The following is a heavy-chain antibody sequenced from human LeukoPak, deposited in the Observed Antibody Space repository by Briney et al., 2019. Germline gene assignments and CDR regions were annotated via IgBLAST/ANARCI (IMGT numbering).Heavy chain of an antibody. D-gene: IGHD1-26*01. CDR3: ARQAVSGSYSDY. CDR2: INPTDSDT. V-gene: IGHV5-51*01. CDR1: GYIFSNYW. J-gene: IGHJ4*02. Sequence: GESLKISCKSSGYIFSNYWIGWVRQTPGKGLEWMGIINPTDSDTRYSPSFQGQVTISADKSISTAYLQWTSLKASDTAMYYCARQAVSGSYSDYWGQGTLVTVSS.